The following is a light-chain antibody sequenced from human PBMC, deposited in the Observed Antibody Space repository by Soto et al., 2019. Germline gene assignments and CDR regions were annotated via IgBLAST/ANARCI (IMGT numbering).Light chain of an antibody. Sequence: EIVMTQSPATLSVSPGERATLSCRASQSVSSNLAWYQQKPGQAPRLLIYCASTRAANIPARFSGSGSGTEFTLTIRSLQSEDFAFYYCQQYNHWPRTFGQGTKVEIK. CDR3: QQYNHWPRT. CDR1: QSVSSN. CDR2: CAS. J-gene: IGKJ1*01. V-gene: IGKV3D-15*01.